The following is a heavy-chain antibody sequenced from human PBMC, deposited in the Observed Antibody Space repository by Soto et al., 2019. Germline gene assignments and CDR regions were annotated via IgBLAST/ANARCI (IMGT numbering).Heavy chain of an antibody. CDR2: ISYDGSNK. CDR1: GFTFSSYG. J-gene: IGHJ4*02. Sequence: QVQLVESGGGVVQPGRSLRLSCAASGFTFSSYGMHWVRQAPGKGLEWVGVISYDGSNKYYADSVKGRFTISRDNSKNSLYLQMNSLRAEDTAVYYCARDRYYDSSGLDYWGQGTLVTVSS. D-gene: IGHD3-22*01. CDR3: ARDRYYDSSGLDY. V-gene: IGHV3-30*03.